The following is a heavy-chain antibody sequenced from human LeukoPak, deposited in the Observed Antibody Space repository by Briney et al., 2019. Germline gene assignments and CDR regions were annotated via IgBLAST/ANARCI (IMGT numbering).Heavy chain of an antibody. J-gene: IGHJ4*02. CDR3: ARDQYSGYDPYVY. CDR1: GYTFTSNG. Sequence: GASVKVSCKASGYTFTSNGISWVRQAPGQGLECMGWISPYNGNTNYAQKLQGRVTMTTDTSTSTAYMELRNLRSDDTAVYYCARDQYSGYDPYVYWGRGTLVTVSS. V-gene: IGHV1-18*04. CDR2: ISPYNGNT. D-gene: IGHD5-12*01.